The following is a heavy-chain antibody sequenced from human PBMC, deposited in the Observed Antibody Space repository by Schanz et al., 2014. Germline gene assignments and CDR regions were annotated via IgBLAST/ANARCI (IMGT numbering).Heavy chain of an antibody. V-gene: IGHV1-18*01. J-gene: IGHJ6*02. CDR3: ARDNLVSSSWYNYYGMDV. D-gene: IGHD6-13*01. CDR1: GYTFTSSG. Sequence: QVQLVQSGAEVKKPGASVKVSCKASGYTFTSSGFSWVRQAPGQGLEWMGWINGYNAHTNYAQKFQGRVTMTTDTSTSTAYMELRSLRSDDTAVYYCARDNLVSSSWYNYYGMDVWGQGTTVTVSS. CDR2: INGYNAHT.